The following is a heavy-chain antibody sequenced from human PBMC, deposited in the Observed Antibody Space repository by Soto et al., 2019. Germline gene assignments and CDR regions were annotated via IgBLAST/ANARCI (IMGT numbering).Heavy chain of an antibody. Sequence: SETLSLTCTVSGDTIFSSGHYWGWIRQPPGKGLEWIGSIYYSGSTHYNPSLKSRVSISVDTSKNQFSLKLISVTAADTAMYYCARGVGFGYYYYHMDLWGQGTTVTVSS. CDR2: IYYSGST. D-gene: IGHD3-10*01. CDR1: GDTIFSSGHY. CDR3: ARGVGFGYYYYHMDL. V-gene: IGHV4-39*01. J-gene: IGHJ6*02.